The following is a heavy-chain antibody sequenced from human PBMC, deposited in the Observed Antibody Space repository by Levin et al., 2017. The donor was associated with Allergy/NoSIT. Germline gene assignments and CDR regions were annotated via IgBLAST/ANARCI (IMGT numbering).Heavy chain of an antibody. J-gene: IGHJ2*01. CDR2: INHSGST. D-gene: IGHD6-19*01. CDR1: GGSFSGYY. CDR3: ARGLPPIKLSSSGWYALWYFDL. V-gene: IGHV4-34*01. Sequence: SSETLSLTCAVYGGSFSGYYWSWIRQPPGKGLEWIGEINHSGSTNYNPSLKSRVTISVDTSKNQFSLKLSSVTAADTAVYYCARGLPPIKLSSSGWYALWYFDLWGRGTLVTVSS.